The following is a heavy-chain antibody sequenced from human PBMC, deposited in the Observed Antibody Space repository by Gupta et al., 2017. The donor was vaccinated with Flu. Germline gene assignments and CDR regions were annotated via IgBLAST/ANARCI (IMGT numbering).Heavy chain of an antibody. D-gene: IGHD4-17*01. V-gene: IGHV4-34*01. CDR1: GGSFSGYY. CDR3: ARGWGKGDYGTCFQH. CDR2: INHSGST. J-gene: IGHJ1*01. Sequence: QVQLQQWGAGLLKPSETLSLTCAVYGGSFSGYYWSWIRQPPGKGLEWIGEINHSGSTNYNPSLKSRVTISVDTSKNQFSLKLSSVTAADTAVYYCARGWGKGDYGTCFQHWGQGTLVTVSS.